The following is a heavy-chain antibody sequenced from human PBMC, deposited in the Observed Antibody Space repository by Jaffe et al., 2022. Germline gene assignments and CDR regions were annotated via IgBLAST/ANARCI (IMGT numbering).Heavy chain of an antibody. J-gene: IGHJ5*02. V-gene: IGHV4-34*01. CDR1: GGSFSGYY. D-gene: IGHD6-19*01. Sequence: QVQLQQWGAGLLKPSETLSLTCAVYGGSFSGYYWSWIRQPPGKGLEWIGEINHSGSTNYNPSLKSRVTISVDTSKNQFSLKLSSVTAADTAVYYCAMEREPIAVAVSWFDPWGQGTLVTVSS. CDR2: INHSGST. CDR3: AMEREPIAVAVSWFDP.